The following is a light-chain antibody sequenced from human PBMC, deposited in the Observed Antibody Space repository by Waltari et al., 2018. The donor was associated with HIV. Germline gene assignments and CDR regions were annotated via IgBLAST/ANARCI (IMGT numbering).Light chain of an antibody. CDR1: QNILYSSHNKNY. Sequence: DIVMTQSPDSLAVSLGERATINCKSSQNILYSSHNKNYLAWYQQRPGQPPKVLIYWSSPRESAVPDRFSGRESVSDVTLNISSLHADDVAVYYCPQYYGPPYTFGQGTTLEI. CDR3: PQYYGPPYT. V-gene: IGKV4-1*01. CDR2: WSS. J-gene: IGKJ2*01.